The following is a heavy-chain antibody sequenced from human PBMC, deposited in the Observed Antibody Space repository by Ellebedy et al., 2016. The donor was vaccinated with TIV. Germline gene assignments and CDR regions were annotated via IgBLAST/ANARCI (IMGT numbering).Heavy chain of an antibody. CDR2: IKQDGSEK. CDR3: ARNGYCTPSNCRSYNWFDP. Sequence: GESLKISCVVSGFTFSNYWMSWVRQAPGKGLEWVANIKQDGSEKYYVDSVKGRFTISRDNAKNSLYLQMNSLTVDDTAEYYCARNGYCTPSNCRSYNWFDPWGQGTLVTVSS. J-gene: IGHJ5*02. CDR1: GFTFSNYW. V-gene: IGHV3-7*01. D-gene: IGHD2-8*01.